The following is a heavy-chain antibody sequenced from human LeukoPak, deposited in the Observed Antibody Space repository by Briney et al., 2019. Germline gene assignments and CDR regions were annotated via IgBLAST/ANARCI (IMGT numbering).Heavy chain of an antibody. D-gene: IGHD3-22*01. CDR2: ISNYNGNR. V-gene: IGHV1-18*01. Sequence: GASVKVSCKASGYTFTNFGTSWVRQAPGQGLEWMGWISNYNGNRRYAKRVQDRVTMTTDSSTSTAYMELRSLRSDDTAVYYCARDVAYYYDSSDYVYVDAFDIWGQGTMVTVSS. CDR1: GYTFTNFG. CDR3: ARDVAYYYDSSDYVYVDAFDI. J-gene: IGHJ3*02.